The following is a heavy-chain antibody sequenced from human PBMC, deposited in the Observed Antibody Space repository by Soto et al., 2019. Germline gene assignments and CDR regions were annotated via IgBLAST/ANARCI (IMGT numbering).Heavy chain of an antibody. CDR2: IYYSGST. V-gene: IGHV4-39*01. Sequence: PSGTLSLTCTVSGGSSSSSSYYWGWIRQPPGKGLEWIGSIYYSGSTYYNPSLKSRVTISVDTSKNQFSLKLSSVTAADTAVYYCARLTATVSTYYFDSWGQGTLVTASS. D-gene: IGHD4-17*01. J-gene: IGHJ4*02. CDR1: GGSSSSSSYY. CDR3: ARLTATVSTYYFDS.